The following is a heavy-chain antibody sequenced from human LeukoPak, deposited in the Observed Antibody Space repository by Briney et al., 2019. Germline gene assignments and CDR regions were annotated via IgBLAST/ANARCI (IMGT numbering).Heavy chain of an antibody. Sequence: PGGSLRLSCAASGFTFNNYAMSWVRQAPGKGLEWVSAISGSGGSTYYADSVKGRFTISRDNSKNTLYLQMNSLRAEDTAIYYCAKGTSSSWTTDWGQGTLVTVSS. J-gene: IGHJ4*02. V-gene: IGHV3-23*01. CDR3: AKGTSSSWTTD. CDR2: ISGSGGST. CDR1: GFTFNNYA. D-gene: IGHD6-13*01.